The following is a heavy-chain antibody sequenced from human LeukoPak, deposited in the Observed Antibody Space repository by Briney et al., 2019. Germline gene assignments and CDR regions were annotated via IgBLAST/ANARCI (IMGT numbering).Heavy chain of an antibody. CDR3: ARREKLEQMEGMDV. Sequence: SETLSLTCAVSGGSISSSNWWSWVRQPPGQGLEWIGEIYHSGSTNYNPSLKSRVTISVDKSKNQFSLKLSSVTAAATAVYYCARREKLEQMEGMDVWGQGPTATVSS. D-gene: IGHD1/OR15-1a*01. CDR1: GGSISSSNW. J-gene: IGHJ6*02. CDR2: IYHSGST. V-gene: IGHV4-4*02.